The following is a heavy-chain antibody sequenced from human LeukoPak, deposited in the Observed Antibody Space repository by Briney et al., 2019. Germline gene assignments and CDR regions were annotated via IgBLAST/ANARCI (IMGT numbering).Heavy chain of an antibody. CDR2: INPSGGSP. V-gene: IGHV1-46*01. J-gene: IGHJ6*03. D-gene: IGHD6-6*01. Sequence: ASVKVSCKASGYTFTSYHLHWVRQAPGQGLEWMGIINPSGGSPNYAQKFQGRVTMTRDMSTSTAYMELRSLRSDDTAVYYCARDQYSSSSPLDYYYYYYMDVWGKGTTVTVSS. CDR1: GYTFTSYH. CDR3: ARDQYSSSSPLDYYYYYYMDV.